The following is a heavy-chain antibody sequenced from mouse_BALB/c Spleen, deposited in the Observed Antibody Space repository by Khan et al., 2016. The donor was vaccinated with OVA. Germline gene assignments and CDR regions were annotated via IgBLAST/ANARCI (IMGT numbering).Heavy chain of an antibody. J-gene: IGHJ1*01. D-gene: IGHD2-1*01. CDR2: IWTGGST. Sequence: VELVESGPGLVAPSQSLSITCTASGFSLTSYGVHWVRQPPGKGLEWLGVIWTGGSTNYNSALMSRLSITKDNSKSQVFFKMNSLQTDDTAMYYCARYYGNYGWYFDVWGAGTTVTVSS. V-gene: IGHV2-9*02. CDR3: ARYYGNYGWYFDV. CDR1: GFSLTSYG.